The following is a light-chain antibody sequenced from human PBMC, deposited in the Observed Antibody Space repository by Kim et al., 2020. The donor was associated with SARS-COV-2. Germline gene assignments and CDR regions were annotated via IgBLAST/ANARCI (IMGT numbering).Light chain of an antibody. CDR3: QHANSFPFT. CDR1: QDISSW. CDR2: AAS. V-gene: IGKV1-12*01. J-gene: IGKJ3*01. Sequence: DIQMTQSPSSVSASVGDRVTITCRASQDISSWLACYQQKPGKAPKLLIYAASSLQSGVQSRFSGSGSGTDFTLTVSSLQPDDFATYYCQHANSFPFTFGPGTKVDIK.